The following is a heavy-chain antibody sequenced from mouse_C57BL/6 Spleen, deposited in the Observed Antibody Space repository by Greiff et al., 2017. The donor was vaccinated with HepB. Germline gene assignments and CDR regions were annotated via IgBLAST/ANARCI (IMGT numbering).Heavy chain of an antibody. J-gene: IGHJ4*01. V-gene: IGHV1-64*01. Sequence: QVQLQQPGAELVKPGASVKLSCKASGYTFTSYWMHWVKQRPGQGLEWIGMIHPNSGSTNYNEKFKSKATLTVDKSSSTAYMQLSSLTSEDSAVYYCASSRGFITTVVATDYYAMDYWGQGTSVTVSS. CDR3: ASSRGFITTVVATDYYAMDY. CDR1: GYTFTSYW. CDR2: IHPNSGST. D-gene: IGHD1-1*01.